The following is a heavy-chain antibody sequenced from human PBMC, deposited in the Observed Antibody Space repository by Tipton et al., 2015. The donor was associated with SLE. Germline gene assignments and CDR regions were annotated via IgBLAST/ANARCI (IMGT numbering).Heavy chain of an antibody. V-gene: IGHV3-7*01. CDR2: IKQDGSEK. Sequence: SLRLSCAASGFTFSSYWMSWVRQAPGKGLEWVANIKQDGSEKYYVDSVKGRFTISRDNAKNSLYLQMNSLRAEDTAVYYCARGQFYSGYDFHYWGQGTLVTVSS. CDR1: GFTFSSYW. D-gene: IGHD5-12*01. CDR3: ARGQFYSGYDFHY. J-gene: IGHJ4*02.